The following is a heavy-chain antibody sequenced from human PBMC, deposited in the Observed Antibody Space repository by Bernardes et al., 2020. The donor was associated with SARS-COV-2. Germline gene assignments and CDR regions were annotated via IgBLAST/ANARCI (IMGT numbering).Heavy chain of an antibody. CDR2: IYSGGNS. CDR3: AGSSCGIDCYIGGLRSWDYGMDV. J-gene: IGHJ6*02. Sequence: SETLSLTCTVSGVSIGSSNYYWGWIRQAPGKGLEWSGSIYSGGNSYYNPSLQSRVSASVDTSRNQFSLMLSFVTAADTAVYYCAGSSCGIDCYIGGLRSWDYGMDVWGPGTTVTV. D-gene: IGHD2-21*01. CDR1: GVSIGSSNYY. V-gene: IGHV4-39*01.